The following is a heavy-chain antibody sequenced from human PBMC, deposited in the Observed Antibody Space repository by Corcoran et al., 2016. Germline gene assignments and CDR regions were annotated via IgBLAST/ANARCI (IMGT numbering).Heavy chain of an antibody. V-gene: IGHV1-2*04. Sequence: QVQLVQSGAEVKKPGASVKVSCKASGYTFTGYQMHWVRQAPGQGLEWMGWINPNSGGTNYAQKFQGWVNMSRDTSISTAYMELNRLGSDDTAVYYCARDGSSGWGWFDPWGQGTLVTVSS. CDR2: INPNSGGT. CDR1: GYTFTGYQ. J-gene: IGHJ5*02. CDR3: ARDGSSGWGWFDP. D-gene: IGHD6-19*01.